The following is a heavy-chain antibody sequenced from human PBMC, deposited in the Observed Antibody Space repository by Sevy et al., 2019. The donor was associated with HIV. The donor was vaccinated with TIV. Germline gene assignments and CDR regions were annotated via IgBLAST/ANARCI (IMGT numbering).Heavy chain of an antibody. CDR1: GYTFTSYD. V-gene: IGHV1-8*02. J-gene: IGHJ5*02. Sequence: ASVKVSCKASGYTFTSYDINWVRQVTGQGLEWMGWMNPNTGNTGYAQKFQGRVTMTRDTSTSTAYMELRSLRSDDTAIYYCTRVRALNYYDTSVSMEYNWFDPWGQGTLVTVSS. CDR3: TRVRALNYYDTSVSMEYNWFDP. CDR2: MNPNTGNT. D-gene: IGHD3-22*01.